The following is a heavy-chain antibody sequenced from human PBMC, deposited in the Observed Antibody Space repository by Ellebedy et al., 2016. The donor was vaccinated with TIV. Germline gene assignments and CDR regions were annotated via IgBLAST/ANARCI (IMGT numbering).Heavy chain of an antibody. V-gene: IGHV3-74*01. D-gene: IGHD1-26*01. J-gene: IGHJ4*02. CDR3: ARHQPPDSGSYGCFGY. CDR1: GFTFSSYW. CDR2: INSDGSST. Sequence: GESLKISCAASGFTFSSYWMHWVRQAPGKGLVWVSRINSDGSSTSYADSVKGRFTISRDNAKNTLYLQMNSLRAEDTAVYYCARHQPPDSGSYGCFGYWGQGTLVTVSS.